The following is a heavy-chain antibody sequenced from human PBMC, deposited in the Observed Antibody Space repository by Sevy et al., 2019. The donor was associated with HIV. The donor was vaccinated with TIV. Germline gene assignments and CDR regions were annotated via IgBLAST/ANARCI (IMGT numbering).Heavy chain of an antibody. CDR2: ISYDGSNK. Sequence: GGSLRLSCAASGFTFSSYAMHWVRQAPGKGLEWVAVISYDGSNKYYADSVKGRFTISRDNSKNTLYLQMNSLRAEDTAVYYCARSPYCSGGSCYQQSVFYFDYWGQGTLVTVSS. CDR1: GFTFSSYA. J-gene: IGHJ4*02. CDR3: ARSPYCSGGSCYQQSVFYFDY. V-gene: IGHV3-30-3*01. D-gene: IGHD2-15*01.